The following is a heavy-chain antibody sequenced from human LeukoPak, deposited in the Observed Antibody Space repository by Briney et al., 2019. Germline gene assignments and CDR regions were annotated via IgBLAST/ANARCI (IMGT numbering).Heavy chain of an antibody. D-gene: IGHD3-16*01. CDR3: ARDWGNDNSPKRNKVFRFDP. CDR1: GYTFTSYG. V-gene: IGHV1-18*01. CDR2: ISAYNGNT. J-gene: IGHJ5*02. Sequence: ASVKVSCKASGYTFTSYGISWVRQAPGQGLEWMGWISAYNGNTSYAQKLQGRVTMTTDTSTSTAYMELRSLRSDDTAVYYCARDWGNDNSPKRNKVFRFDPWGQGTLVTVSS.